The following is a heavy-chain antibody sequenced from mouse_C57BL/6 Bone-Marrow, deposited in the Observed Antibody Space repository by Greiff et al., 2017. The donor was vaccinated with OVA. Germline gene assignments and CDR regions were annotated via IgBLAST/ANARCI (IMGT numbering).Heavy chain of an antibody. Sequence: VQLKESGGDLVKPGGSLKLSCAASGFTFSSYGMSWVRQTPDKRLEWVATISSGGSYTYYPDSVKGRFTISRDNAKNTLYLQMSSLKSEDTAMYYGARHQAWFAYWGQGTLVTVSA. V-gene: IGHV5-6*01. CDR2: ISSGGSYT. CDR3: ARHQAWFAY. J-gene: IGHJ3*01. CDR1: GFTFSSYG.